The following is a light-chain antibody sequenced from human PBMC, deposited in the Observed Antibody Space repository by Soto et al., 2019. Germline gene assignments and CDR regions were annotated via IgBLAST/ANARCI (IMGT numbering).Light chain of an antibody. Sequence: EIGMTQSPATLSVSPGERATLSCRASQSVSSNLAWYQQKPGQAPRFLIYGVSTRATGIPARFSGSGSGTEFTLTISSLQSEDFAVYYCQQYDSWPLTFGGGTKVDIK. CDR2: GVS. CDR3: QQYDSWPLT. J-gene: IGKJ4*01. V-gene: IGKV3-15*01. CDR1: QSVSSN.